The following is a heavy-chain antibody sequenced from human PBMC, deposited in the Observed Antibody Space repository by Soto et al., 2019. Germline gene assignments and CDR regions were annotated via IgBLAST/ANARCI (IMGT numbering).Heavy chain of an antibody. V-gene: IGHV3-53*05. D-gene: IGHD6-19*01. J-gene: IGHJ5*01. Sequence: GGSLRLSCAACGFTVSSGYMAWVRQAPGKGLEWISVLFSGASSYYADSVKGRFTISRDNSKNTLSLDMSSLRVEDTAAYFCARDTYSSGWYDSWGPGTLVTVSS. CDR3: ARDTYSSGWYDS. CDR2: LFSGASS. CDR1: GFTVSSGY.